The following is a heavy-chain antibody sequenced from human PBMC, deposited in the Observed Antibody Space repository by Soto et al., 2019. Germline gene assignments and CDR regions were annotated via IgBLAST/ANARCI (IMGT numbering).Heavy chain of an antibody. CDR1: GFIFDDYA. D-gene: IGHD6-19*01. J-gene: IGHJ4*01. CDR3: AKAASLTAVADH. CDR2: ISWNSGEI. V-gene: IGHV3-9*01. Sequence: GGSLRLSCAASGFIFDDYAMHWVRQAPGKALEWVSGISWNSGEIAYAASVKGRFTISRDNPRNSLYLQMNNLRPEDTALYYCAKAASLTAVADHWGHGTLVTV.